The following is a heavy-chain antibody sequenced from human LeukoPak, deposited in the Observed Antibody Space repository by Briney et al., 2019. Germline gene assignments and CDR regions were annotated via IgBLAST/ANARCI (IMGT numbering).Heavy chain of an antibody. D-gene: IGHD1-26*01. CDR3: ARTSGSYYILPPDY. J-gene: IGHJ4*02. Sequence: PSETLSLTCTVSGGSISSYYWSWIRQPPGKGLEWIGYIYYSGSTNYNPSLKSRVTISVDTSKTQFSLKLSSVTAADTAVYYCARTSGSYYILPPDYWGQGTLVTVSS. V-gene: IGHV4-59*01. CDR1: GGSISSYY. CDR2: IYYSGST.